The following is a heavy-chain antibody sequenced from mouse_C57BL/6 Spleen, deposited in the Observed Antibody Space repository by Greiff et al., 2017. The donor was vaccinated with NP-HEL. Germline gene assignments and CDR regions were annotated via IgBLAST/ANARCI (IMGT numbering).Heavy chain of an antibody. V-gene: IGHV1-26*01. J-gene: IGHJ4*01. D-gene: IGHD1-1*01. Sequence: VQLQQSGPELVKPGASVKISCKASGYTFTDYYMNWVKQSHGKSLEWIGDINPNNGGTSYNQKFKGKATLTVDKSSSTAYMELRSLTSEDSTVYYCARSYCSSYYAMDYWGQGTSVTVSS. CDR3: ARSYCSSYYAMDY. CDR2: INPNNGGT. CDR1: GYTFTDYY.